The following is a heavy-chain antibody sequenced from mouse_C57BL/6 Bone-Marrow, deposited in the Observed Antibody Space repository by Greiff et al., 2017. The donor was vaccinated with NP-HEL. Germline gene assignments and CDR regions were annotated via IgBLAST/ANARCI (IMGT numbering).Heavy chain of an antibody. J-gene: IGHJ3*01. V-gene: IGHV5-9-1*02. CDR1: GFTFSSYA. D-gene: IGHD4-1*01. CDR3: TRDNWSFAY. Sequence: DVMLVESGEGLVKPGGSLKLSCAASGFTFSSYAMSWVRQAPEKRLEWVAYISSGGDYIYYADTVKGRFTISRDNARNTLYLQMSSLKSEDTSMYYCTRDNWSFAYWGQGTLVTVSA. CDR2: ISSGGDYI.